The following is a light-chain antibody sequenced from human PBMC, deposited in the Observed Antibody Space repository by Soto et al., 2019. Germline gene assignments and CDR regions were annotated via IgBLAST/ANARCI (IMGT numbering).Light chain of an antibody. V-gene: IGLV2-23*03. CDR2: EGS. CDR3: CSYAGSSTFLFV. Sequence: QSVLTQPASVSGSPGQSITIPCTGTSSDVGSYNLVSWYQQHPGKAPKLMIYEGSKRPSGVSNRFSGSKPGNTASLTISGLQAEDEADYYCCSYAGSSTFLFVFGTGTKVTVL. CDR1: SSDVGSYNL. J-gene: IGLJ1*01.